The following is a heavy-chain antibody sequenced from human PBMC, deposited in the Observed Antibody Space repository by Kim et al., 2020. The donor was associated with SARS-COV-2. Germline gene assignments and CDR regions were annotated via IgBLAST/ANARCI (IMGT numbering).Heavy chain of an antibody. CDR3: ARHPTVTTLPLDSYGMDV. J-gene: IGHJ6*02. V-gene: IGHV5-10-1*01. D-gene: IGHD4-17*01. CDR1: GYSFTSYW. Sequence: GESLKISCKGSGYSFTSYWISWVRQMPGKGLEWMGRIDPSDSYTNYSPSFQGHVTISADKSISTAYLQWSSLKASDTAMYYCARHPTVTTLPLDSYGMDVWGQGTTVTVSS. CDR2: IDPSDSYT.